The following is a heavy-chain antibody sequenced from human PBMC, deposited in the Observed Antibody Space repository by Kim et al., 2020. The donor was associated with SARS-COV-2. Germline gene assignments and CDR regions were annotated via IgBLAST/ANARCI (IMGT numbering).Heavy chain of an antibody. D-gene: IGHD2-2*01. Sequence: GGSLRLSCAASGFTFSTDDMHWVRQATGKALEWVSVSGAAGYIGYADSVKGRFTISRDNAKDSLYLQMNSLTAGDTAVYYCVRGRDRTSSYEYLGQGTQV. CDR1: GFTFSTDD. CDR2: SGAAGYI. V-gene: IGHV3-13*01. J-gene: IGHJ4*02. CDR3: VRGRDRTSSYEY.